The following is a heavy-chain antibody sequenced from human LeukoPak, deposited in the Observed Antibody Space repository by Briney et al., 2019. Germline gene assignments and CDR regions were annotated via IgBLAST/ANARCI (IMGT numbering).Heavy chain of an antibody. CDR3: ARIPPDCSGGSCYLNWFDP. Sequence: GGSPRLSCAASGFTFNTYAMSWVRQAPGKGLEWVSTISGSGGSTYYADSVKGRFTISRDNSKNTLYLQMNTLRAEDTAVYYCARIPPDCSGGSCYLNWFDPWGQGTLVTVSS. CDR2: ISGSGGST. V-gene: IGHV3-23*01. J-gene: IGHJ5*02. D-gene: IGHD2-15*01. CDR1: GFTFNTYA.